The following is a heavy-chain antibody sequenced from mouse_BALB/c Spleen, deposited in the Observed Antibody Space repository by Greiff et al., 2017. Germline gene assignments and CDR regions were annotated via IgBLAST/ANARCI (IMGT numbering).Heavy chain of an antibody. J-gene: IGHJ2*01. CDR1: GFTFSSYA. Sequence: EVMLVESGGGLVKPGGSLKLSCVASGFTFSSYAMSWVRQSPEKRLEWVAEISSGGSYTYYPDTVTGRFTISRDNAKNTLYLEMSSLRSEDTAMYYCARDGYGSSYGYFDYWGQGTTLTVSS. V-gene: IGHV5-9-4*01. CDR2: ISSGGSYT. D-gene: IGHD1-1*01. CDR3: ARDGYGSSYGYFDY.